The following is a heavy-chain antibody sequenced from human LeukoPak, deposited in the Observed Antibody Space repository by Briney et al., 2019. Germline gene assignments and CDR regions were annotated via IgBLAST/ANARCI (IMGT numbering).Heavy chain of an antibody. Sequence: GRSLRLSCAASGFTFSSYWMHWVRQAPGKGLVWVSRINSDGSSTSYADSVKGRFTISRDNAKNTLYLQMNSLRAEDTAVYYCARVMSSSWYYYYYGMDVWGQGTTVTVSS. CDR2: INSDGSST. CDR3: ARVMSSSWYYYYYGMDV. D-gene: IGHD6-13*01. J-gene: IGHJ6*02. CDR1: GFTFSSYW. V-gene: IGHV3-74*01.